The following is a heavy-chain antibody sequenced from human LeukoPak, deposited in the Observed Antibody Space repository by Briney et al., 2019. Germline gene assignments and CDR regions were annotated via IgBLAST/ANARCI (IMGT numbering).Heavy chain of an antibody. Sequence: GGSLRLSCTASGFIFRTYTMNWVPQAPGKGLEWVSYISSSSGNIYYADSMKGRFTISRDNTTNSLYLQMNSLRAEDTAVYYCARDLAGGRFDLWGQGTLVTVFS. V-gene: IGHV3-21*01. CDR3: ARDLAGGRFDL. CDR2: ISSSSGNI. J-gene: IGHJ5*02. CDR1: GFIFRTYT. D-gene: IGHD3-16*01.